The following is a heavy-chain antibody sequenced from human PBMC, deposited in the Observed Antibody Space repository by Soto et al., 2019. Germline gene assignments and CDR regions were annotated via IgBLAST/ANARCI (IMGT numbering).Heavy chain of an antibody. Sequence: GESLKISCKGSGYSFTSYWIAWVRQIPWKGLEWMGIIYPGDSETRYSPSFQGQVTIWAETSTKTAYLQWSSLKAADTAIYCCARLPQFLWFGALSSRGYYFRYWGPGTLVTLSS. CDR3: ARLPQFLWFGALSSRGYYFRY. CDR2: IYPGDSET. D-gene: IGHD3-10*01. CDR1: GYSFTSYW. J-gene: IGHJ4*02. V-gene: IGHV5-51*01.